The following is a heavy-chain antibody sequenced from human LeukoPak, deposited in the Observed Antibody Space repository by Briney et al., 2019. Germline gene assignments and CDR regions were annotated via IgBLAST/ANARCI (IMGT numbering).Heavy chain of an antibody. CDR1: GFIFDDYA. Sequence: GGSLRLSCTASGFIFDDYAMNWVRQPPGRGLEWVACINGKGRSTAYLDSLKGRFTISRDNTKNSLSLRMSSLRAGDTALYHCARGRLRLGSFSLNYLYAMDVWGQGTTVTVSS. CDR3: ARGRLRLGSFSLNYLYAMDV. V-gene: IGHV3-20*01. J-gene: IGHJ6*02. D-gene: IGHD1-26*01. CDR2: INGKGRST.